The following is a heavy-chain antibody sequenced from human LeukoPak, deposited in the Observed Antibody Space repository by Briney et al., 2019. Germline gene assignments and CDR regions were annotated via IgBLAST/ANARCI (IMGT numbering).Heavy chain of an antibody. CDR1: GFTFSNYR. J-gene: IGHJ4*02. CDR3: ARDLRGTFSLH. Sequence: GGSLRLSCAESGFTFSNYRMQWGRQGPRERLVWVSRVNGDGSRRDYADSVKSRFTISRDNAESTLYLQMNRLRVEDTAMYYCARDLRGTFSLHWGPGTLVTVSS. D-gene: IGHD1-1*01. V-gene: IGHV3-74*01. CDR2: VNGDGSRR.